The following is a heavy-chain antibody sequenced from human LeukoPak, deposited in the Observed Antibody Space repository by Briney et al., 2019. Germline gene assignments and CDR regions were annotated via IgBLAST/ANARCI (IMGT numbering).Heavy chain of an antibody. D-gene: IGHD3-3*01. CDR3: ARGRDYDFWSGYYRWFDP. CDR1: GGSFSGYY. V-gene: IGHV4-34*01. Sequence: SETLSLTCAVYGGSFSGYYWSWIRQPPGKGLEWIGVINHSGSTNYNQSLKSRVTISVDTSKNQFSLKLSSVTAADTAVYYCARGRDYDFWSGYYRWFDPWGQGTLVTVSS. J-gene: IGHJ5*02. CDR2: INHSGST.